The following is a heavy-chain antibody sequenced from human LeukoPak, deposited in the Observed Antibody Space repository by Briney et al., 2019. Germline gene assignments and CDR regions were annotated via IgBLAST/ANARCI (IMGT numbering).Heavy chain of an antibody. CDR2: ISYIGST. CDR3: ARDLVTVTKGFDI. Sequence: SETLSLTCAVSDDSFSSHYWTWIRQPPGRGLEWIGYISYIGSTNYNPSLKSRVTISIDTSRNQFSLRLSSVTAADTAVYYCARDLVTVTKGFDIWGQGTMVSVSS. J-gene: IGHJ3*02. CDR1: DDSFSSHY. D-gene: IGHD4-17*01. V-gene: IGHV4-59*11.